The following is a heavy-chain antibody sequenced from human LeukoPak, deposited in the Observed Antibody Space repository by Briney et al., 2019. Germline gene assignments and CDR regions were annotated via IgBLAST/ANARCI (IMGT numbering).Heavy chain of an antibody. D-gene: IGHD5-24*01. CDR3: ARDRYGDGFAHFDY. CDR1: GYTFSSYH. J-gene: IGHJ4*02. CDR2: ISAYNGNT. V-gene: IGHV1-2*02. Sequence: ASVKVSCKASGYTFSSYHMHWVRQAPGQGLEWMGWISAYNGNTNYAQKFQGRVTMTRDTSMSTAYMDLNRLTSDDTAVYFCARDRYGDGFAHFDYWGQGTLVTVSS.